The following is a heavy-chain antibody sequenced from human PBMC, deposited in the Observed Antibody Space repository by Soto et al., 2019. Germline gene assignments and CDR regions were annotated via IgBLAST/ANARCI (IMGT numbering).Heavy chain of an antibody. Sequence: QLQLQESGPGLVKPSETLSLTCTVSGGSISSSTYYWGWIRQPPGKGLEWIGIIYSSGNTYYNPSLQSRVTMSVDKSKSQFCLKLSSVTAAETAVYYCGRSYHSGDEYFQYWGQGTLVTVSS. CDR1: GGSISSSTYY. J-gene: IGHJ1*01. CDR2: IYSSGNT. V-gene: IGHV4-39*01. CDR3: GRSYHSGDEYFQY.